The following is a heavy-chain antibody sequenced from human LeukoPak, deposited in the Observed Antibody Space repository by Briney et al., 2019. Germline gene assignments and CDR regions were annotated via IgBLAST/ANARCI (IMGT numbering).Heavy chain of an antibody. Sequence: PSETLSLTCTVSGGSISHYYWTWIRQPPGKGLEWIGYIYYSDVANYNPSLKSRVSISVDTSKNQFSLKLSSVTAADTAVYCCARAPRDYYDSSGYWDYWGQGTLVTVSS. CDR1: GGSISHYY. D-gene: IGHD3-22*01. J-gene: IGHJ4*02. CDR2: IYYSDVA. V-gene: IGHV4-59*01. CDR3: ARAPRDYYDSSGYWDY.